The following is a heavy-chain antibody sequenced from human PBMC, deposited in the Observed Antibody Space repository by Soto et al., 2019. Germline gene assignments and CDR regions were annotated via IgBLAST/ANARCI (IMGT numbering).Heavy chain of an antibody. J-gene: IGHJ4*02. Sequence: QVQLQESGPGLVKPSETLSLTCTVSGGSISSYYWSWIRQPPGKGLEWMGYIYYSGSTNYNPSLKSRVTISVATSKIQYSLKLRSVTAADTALYYCARRYGGTLDCWGQGALVTVSS. CDR3: ARRYGGTLDC. D-gene: IGHD4-17*01. CDR2: IYYSGST. V-gene: IGHV4-59*08. CDR1: GGSISSYY.